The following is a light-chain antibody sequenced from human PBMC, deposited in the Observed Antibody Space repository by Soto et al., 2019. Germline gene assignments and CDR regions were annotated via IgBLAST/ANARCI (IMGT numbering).Light chain of an antibody. Sequence: EIVMTQSPATLSVSPGERATLSCRASQNVGNNLVWYQQKPGQAPRLLIYGASTRAAGIPDSFSGSGSGTEFTLTISGLQSDDFAVYYCQQFNNWPPWTFGQGTKVDIK. CDR1: QNVGNN. V-gene: IGKV3-15*01. CDR2: GAS. J-gene: IGKJ1*01. CDR3: QQFNNWPPWT.